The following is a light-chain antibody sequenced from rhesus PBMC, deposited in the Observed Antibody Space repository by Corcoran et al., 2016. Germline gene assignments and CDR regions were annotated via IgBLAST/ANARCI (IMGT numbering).Light chain of an antibody. Sequence: DVVMTQSPLSLPITPGQPASISCRSSQSLVHSNGNTYLSWYQQKPGQPPRRLIYEVSNRDSGVPDSISGSGAGTDLKLKISRVEAEDVGVYYCGQGTNVPYSFGQGTKVEIK. V-gene: IGKV2-65*01. CDR2: EVS. CDR3: GQGTNVPYS. J-gene: IGKJ2*01. CDR1: QSLVHSNGNTY.